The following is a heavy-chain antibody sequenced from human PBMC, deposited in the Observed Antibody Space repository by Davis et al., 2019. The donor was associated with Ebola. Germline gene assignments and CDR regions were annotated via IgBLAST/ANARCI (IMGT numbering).Heavy chain of an antibody. Sequence: GESLKISCEASGFTFSRYGMHWVRQVPGQGLEWVSAIGAGYDTYYPDSVKGRFTISRENAKNSLHLQMNSLRAGDTAVYYCAREVSDYAVSSGWYFDLWGRGTLVTVSS. CDR2: IGAGYDT. D-gene: IGHD4-17*01. CDR3: AREVSDYAVSSGWYFDL. CDR1: GFTFSRYG. J-gene: IGHJ2*01. V-gene: IGHV3-13*01.